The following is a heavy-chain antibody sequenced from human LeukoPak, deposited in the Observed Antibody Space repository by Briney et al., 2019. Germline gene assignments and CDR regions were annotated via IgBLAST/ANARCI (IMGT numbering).Heavy chain of an antibody. Sequence: GGSLRLSCAASGFTFSSYWMHWVRQAPGKGLEWVSLISWDGGSTYYADSVKGRFTISRDNSKNSLYLQMNSLRTEDTALYYCAKDYNYYDSSGPFDYWGQGTLVTVSS. CDR2: ISWDGGST. CDR1: GFTFSSYW. V-gene: IGHV3-43*01. D-gene: IGHD3-22*01. CDR3: AKDYNYYDSSGPFDY. J-gene: IGHJ4*02.